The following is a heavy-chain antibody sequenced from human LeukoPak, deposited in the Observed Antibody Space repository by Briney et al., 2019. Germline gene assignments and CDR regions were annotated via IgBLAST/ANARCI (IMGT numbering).Heavy chain of an antibody. V-gene: IGHV3-74*03. CDR2: INRDGSTT. CDR1: GFTFRNYW. D-gene: IGHD3-10*01. CDR3: ARDKKSGESSEIDY. J-gene: IGHJ4*02. Sequence: GGSLRLSCAASGFTFRNYWGHWVRQAPGKGLVWVSRINRDGSTTKYADSVKGRFTVSRDNPKNTLNLQMHSLRAEDTAVYYSARDKKSGESSEIDYWGQGTLVTVSS.